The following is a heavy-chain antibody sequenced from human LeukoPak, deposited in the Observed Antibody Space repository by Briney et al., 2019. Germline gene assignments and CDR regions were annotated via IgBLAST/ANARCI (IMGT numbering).Heavy chain of an antibody. J-gene: IGHJ5*02. CDR1: GYSISSGYY. V-gene: IGHV4-38-2*02. CDR3: AREDRRGVVANRFDP. Sequence: PSETLSLTCAVSGYSISSGYYWGWIRQPPGKGLEWIGSIYHSGSTYYNPSLKSRVTISVDTSKNQFSLKLSSVTAADTAVYYCAREDRRGVVANRFDPWGQGTLVTVSS. D-gene: IGHD2-15*01. CDR2: IYHSGST.